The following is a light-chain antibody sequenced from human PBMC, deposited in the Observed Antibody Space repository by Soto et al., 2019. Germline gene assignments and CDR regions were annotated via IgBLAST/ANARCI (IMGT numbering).Light chain of an antibody. CDR1: QAITNN. J-gene: IGKJ4*02. V-gene: IGKV1-9*01. CDR2: EES. Sequence: PAVKESISLTCPVSQAITNNLAWYQQKPGNPPKLLIYEESTLHSGVPSRFSFSWCGTDFTLSVCSLGPEDFAVYYCQQDGSSPPVTFGGGTKVDIK. CDR3: QQDGSSPPVT.